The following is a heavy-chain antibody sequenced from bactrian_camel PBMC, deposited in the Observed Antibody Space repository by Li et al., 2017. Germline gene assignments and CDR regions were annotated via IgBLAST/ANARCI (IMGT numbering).Heavy chain of an antibody. J-gene: IGHJ4*01. V-gene: IGHV3-3*01. CDR3: AADFYGRYCRSILSPEFNV. Sequence: VQLVESGGDSVQAGESLRLSCVASGYTLPMNMGWFRRLPGQEREGVAISWASGGGQTFYADSVKGRFTISKDNAKMTVYLEMNRVEPEDTGMYYCAADFYGRYCRSILSPEFNVWGQGTQVTVS. CDR1: GYTLPMN. CDR2: SWASGGGQT. D-gene: IGHD2*01.